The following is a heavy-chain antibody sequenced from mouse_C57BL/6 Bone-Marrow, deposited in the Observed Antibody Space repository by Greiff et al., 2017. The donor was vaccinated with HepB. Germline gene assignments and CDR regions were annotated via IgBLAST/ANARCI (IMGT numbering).Heavy chain of an antibody. CDR2: IWRGGST. CDR1: GFSLTSYG. D-gene: IGHD1-1*01. V-gene: IGHV2-5*01. J-gene: IGHJ4*01. CDR3: AKRTYYYGSSYDAMDY. Sequence: VKLMESGPGLVQPSQSLSITCTVSGFSLTSYGVHWVRQSPGKGLEWLGVIWRGGSTDYNAAFMSRLSITKDNSKSQVFFKMNSLQADDTAIYYCAKRTYYYGSSYDAMDYWGQGTSVTVSS.